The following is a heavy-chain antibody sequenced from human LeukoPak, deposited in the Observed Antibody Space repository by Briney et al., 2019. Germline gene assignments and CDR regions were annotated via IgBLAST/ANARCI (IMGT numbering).Heavy chain of an antibody. Sequence: SETLSLTCTVSGCSISSYYWSWIRQPPGKGLEWIGYIYYSGSTNYNPSLKSRVTISVDTSKNQFSLKLSSVTAADTAVYYCARHQGGAYNAYYFDYWGQGTLVTVSS. D-gene: IGHD1-1*01. V-gene: IGHV4-59*08. CDR1: GCSISSYY. J-gene: IGHJ4*02. CDR2: IYYSGST. CDR3: ARHQGGAYNAYYFDY.